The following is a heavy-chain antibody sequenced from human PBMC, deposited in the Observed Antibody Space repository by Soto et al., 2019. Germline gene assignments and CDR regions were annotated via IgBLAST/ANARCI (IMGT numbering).Heavy chain of an antibody. CDR3: AKVSPPGAKLAVAGPYYYYGMDV. CDR1: GFTFSSYA. V-gene: IGHV3-23*01. Sequence: GGSLRLSCAASGFTFSSYAMSWVRQAPGKGLEWVSAISGSGGSTYYADSVKGRFTISRDNSKNTLYLQMNSLRAEDTAVYYCAKVSPPGAKLAVAGPYYYYGMDVWGQGTTVTVSS. J-gene: IGHJ6*02. CDR2: ISGSGGST. D-gene: IGHD6-19*01.